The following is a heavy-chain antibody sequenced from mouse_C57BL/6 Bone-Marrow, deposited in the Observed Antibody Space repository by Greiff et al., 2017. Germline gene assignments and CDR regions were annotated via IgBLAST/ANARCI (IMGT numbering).Heavy chain of an antibody. J-gene: IGHJ3*01. CDR1: GFTFSDYY. CDR2: ISNGGGST. V-gene: IGHV5-12*01. Sequence: EVKLVESGGGLVQPGGSLKLSCAASGFTFSDYYMYWVRQTPEKRLEWVACISNGGGSTYYPATVKGRFTISRDNAKNTLYLQMSRLNAEDAAMYYCARHCAYWGQGTLVTVSA. CDR3: ARHCAY.